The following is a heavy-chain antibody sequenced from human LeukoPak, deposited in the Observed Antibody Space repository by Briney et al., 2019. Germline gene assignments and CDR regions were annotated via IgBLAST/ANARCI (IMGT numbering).Heavy chain of an antibody. J-gene: IGHJ3*02. V-gene: IGHV4-38-2*01. CDR3: ARWGNYDSSGYYPNDAFDI. D-gene: IGHD3-22*01. CDR2: IYHSGST. CDR1: GYSISSDYY. Sequence: SETLSLTCAVSGYSISSDYYWGWIRQPPGKGLEWIGSIYHSGSTYYNPSLKSRVTISVDTSKNQFSLKLSSVTAADTAVYYCARWGNYDSSGYYPNDAFDIWGQGTMVTVSS.